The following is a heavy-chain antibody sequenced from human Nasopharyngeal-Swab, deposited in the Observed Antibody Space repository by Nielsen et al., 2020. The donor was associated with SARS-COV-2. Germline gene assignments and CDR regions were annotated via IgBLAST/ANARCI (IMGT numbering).Heavy chain of an antibody. J-gene: IGHJ4*02. V-gene: IGHV3-53*01. CDR1: GFVVSSSF. CDR2: TYSGGST. CDR3: ARDWGD. D-gene: IGHD3-16*01. Sequence: ESLKISCAGSGFVVSSSFMSWVRQAPGKGLEWVSVTYSGGSTYYADSVSGRFTISRDDSKNTLDLQMDSLGAEDTAVYYCARDWGDWGQGTLVTVSS.